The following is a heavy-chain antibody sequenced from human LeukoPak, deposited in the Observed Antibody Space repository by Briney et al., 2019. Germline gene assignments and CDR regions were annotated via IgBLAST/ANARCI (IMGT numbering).Heavy chain of an antibody. CDR2: INHSGST. J-gene: IGHJ4*02. CDR1: GFTFSSYW. V-gene: IGHV4-34*01. D-gene: IGHD3-10*01. Sequence: GSLRLSCAASGFTFSSYWMSWIRQPPGKGLEWIGEINHSGSTNYNPSLKSRVTISVDTSKNQFSLKLSSVTAADTAVYYCARNKGGSGSYYNPHFDYWGQGTLVTVSS. CDR3: ARNKGGSGSYYNPHFDY.